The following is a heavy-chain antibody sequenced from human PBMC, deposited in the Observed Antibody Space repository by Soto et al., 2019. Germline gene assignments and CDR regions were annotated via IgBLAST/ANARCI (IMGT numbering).Heavy chain of an antibody. CDR2: INPSSGGT. Sequence: CKASGYPLTAKYLHWVRQAPGQGLEWMGWINPSSGGTKEAQKFRGRVTMTRDTSISAAYMELSRLTSDDTAVYYCAKGGSSWTEWFDPWGQGTLVTVSS. D-gene: IGHD6-13*01. V-gene: IGHV1-2*02. CDR1: GYPLTAKY. CDR3: AKGGSSWTEWFDP. J-gene: IGHJ5*02.